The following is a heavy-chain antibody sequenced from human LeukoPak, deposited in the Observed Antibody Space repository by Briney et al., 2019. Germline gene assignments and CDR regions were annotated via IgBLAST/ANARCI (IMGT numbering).Heavy chain of an antibody. V-gene: IGHV3-21*01. CDR3: ARRRGFSGYDHDY. CDR1: GFTFSSYS. J-gene: IGHJ4*02. D-gene: IGHD5-12*01. Sequence: GGSLRLSCAASGFTFSSYSMNWVRQAAGKGLEWVSSISGTSSYIYYADSVKGRFTISRDNAKNSPYLQMNSLRVEDTAVYYCARRRGFSGYDHDYWGQGTLVTVAS. CDR2: ISGTSSYI.